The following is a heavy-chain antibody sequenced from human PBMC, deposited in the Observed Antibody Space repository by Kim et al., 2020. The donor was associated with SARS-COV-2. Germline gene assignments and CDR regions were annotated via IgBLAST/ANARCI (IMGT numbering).Heavy chain of an antibody. J-gene: IGHJ3*02. CDR3: ARDPRRGAAAGNDAFDI. Sequence: SVKVSCKASGGTFSSYAISWVRQAPGQGLEWMGGIIPIFGTANYAQKFQGRVTITADESTSTAYMELSSLRSEDTAVYYCARDPRRGAAAGNDAFDIWGQGTMVTVSS. V-gene: IGHV1-69*13. CDR2: IIPIFGTA. CDR1: GGTFSSYA. D-gene: IGHD6-13*01.